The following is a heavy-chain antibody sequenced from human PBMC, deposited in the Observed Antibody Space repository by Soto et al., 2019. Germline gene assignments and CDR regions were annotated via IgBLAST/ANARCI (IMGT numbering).Heavy chain of an antibody. CDR1: GGSINTYY. V-gene: IGHV4-59*01. Sequence: SETLSLTCTVSGGSINTYYWSWIRQPPGKGLEWIGYVDYSGNSDSSPSLKIRVTISIDTSKKQVSLKLNSVTAADTAVYYCARARGSGSNPWFDPWGQGTLVTVSS. CDR3: ARARGSGSNPWFDP. CDR2: VDYSGNS. D-gene: IGHD3-10*01. J-gene: IGHJ5*02.